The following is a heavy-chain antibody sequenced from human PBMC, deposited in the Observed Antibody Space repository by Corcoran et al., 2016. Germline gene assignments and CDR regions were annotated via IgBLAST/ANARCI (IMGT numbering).Heavy chain of an antibody. V-gene: IGHV3-20*01. CDR2: INWNGGST. J-gene: IGHJ3*02. D-gene: IGHD3-22*01. Sequence: EVQLVESGGGVVRPGGSLRLSCAASGFTFDDYGMSWVRQAPGKGLEWVSGINWNGGSTGYADSVKGRFTISRDNAKNSLYLQMNSLRAEDTALYHCARTSYYYDRSGYYSRAFDIWGQGTMVTVSS. CDR3: ARTSYYYDRSGYYSRAFDI. CDR1: GFTFDDYG.